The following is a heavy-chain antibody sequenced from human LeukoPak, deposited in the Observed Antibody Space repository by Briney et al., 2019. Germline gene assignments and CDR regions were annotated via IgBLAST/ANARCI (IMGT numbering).Heavy chain of an antibody. V-gene: IGHV1-2*02. CDR1: GYTFTGYY. CDR3: ARVGREYSSSSVGAFDI. J-gene: IGHJ3*02. CDR2: INPNSGGT. Sequence: ASVKVSCKASGYTFTGYYMHWVRQAPGQGLEWMGWINPNSGGTNYAQKFQGRVTMTRDTSKNQFSLKLSSVTAADTAVYYCARVGREYSSSSVGAFDIWGQGTMVTVSS. D-gene: IGHD6-6*01.